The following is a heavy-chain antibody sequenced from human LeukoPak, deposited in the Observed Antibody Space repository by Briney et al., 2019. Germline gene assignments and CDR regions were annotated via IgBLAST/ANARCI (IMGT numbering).Heavy chain of an antibody. CDR1: GGSFSGYY. CDR2: INHSGST. CDR3: ARRYCSSTSCPRALLY. D-gene: IGHD2-2*01. J-gene: IGHJ4*02. Sequence: SETLSLTCAVYGGSFSGYYWSWIRQPPGKGLEWIGEINHSGSTNYNPSLKSRVTISVDTSKNQFSLKLSSVTAADTAVYYCARRYCSSTSCPRALLYWGQGTLVTVSS. V-gene: IGHV4-34*01.